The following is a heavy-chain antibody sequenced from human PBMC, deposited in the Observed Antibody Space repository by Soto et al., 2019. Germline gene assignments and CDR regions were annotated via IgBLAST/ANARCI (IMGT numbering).Heavy chain of an antibody. J-gene: IGHJ6*02. V-gene: IGHV1-69*13. CDR3: ARDKAALGPRYYYYGMDV. Sequence: ASVKVSCKASGGTFSSYAISWVRQAPGQGLEWMGGIIPIFGTANYAQKFQGRVTITADESTSTAYMELSSLRSEDTAVYYGARDKAALGPRYYYYGMDVWGQGTTVTVSS. CDR1: GGTFSSYA. D-gene: IGHD1-26*01. CDR2: IIPIFGTA.